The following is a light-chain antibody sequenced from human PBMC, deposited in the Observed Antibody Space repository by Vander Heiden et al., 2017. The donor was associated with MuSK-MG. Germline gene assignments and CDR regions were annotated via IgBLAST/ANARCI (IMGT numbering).Light chain of an antibody. CDR3: QQHHNWPPVT. CDR1: QSVSSY. CDR2: DAS. Sequence: ETVFTRSPATLTVSPGERATLSCRASQSVSSYLAWYQQKPGQAPRLLIYDASTRATGIPARFSGSGSGTEFTLTISSLEPEDFAVYYCQQHHNWPPVTFGGGTKVEIK. V-gene: IGKV3-11*01. J-gene: IGKJ4*01.